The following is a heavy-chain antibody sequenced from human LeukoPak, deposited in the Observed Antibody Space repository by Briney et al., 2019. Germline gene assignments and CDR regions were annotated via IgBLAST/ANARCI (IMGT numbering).Heavy chain of an antibody. V-gene: IGHV1-3*01. CDR3: ARVIMRWEQAFDY. CDR2: INAGNGNT. J-gene: IGHJ4*02. Sequence: ASVKVSCKASGYTFTSYAMHLVRQAPGQRLERMGWINAGNGNTKYSQKFQGRVTITRDTSASTAYMELSSLRSEDTAVYYCARVIMRWEQAFDYWGQGTLVTVSS. D-gene: IGHD1-26*01. CDR1: GYTFTSYA.